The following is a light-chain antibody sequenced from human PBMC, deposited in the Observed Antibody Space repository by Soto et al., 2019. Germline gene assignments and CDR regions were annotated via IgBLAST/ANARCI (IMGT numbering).Light chain of an antibody. V-gene: IGKV1-39*01. CDR3: QQIHITTLFT. CDR1: QNINSH. J-gene: IGKJ2*01. CDR2: AAS. Sequence: DIQMTQSPSSLSASIGDRVTITCRASQNINSHLNWYQQKPGKAPKVLIYAASRLQSGVPSRFSGSRSATEFTLTISSLEPEDFSTYYCQQIHITTLFTFGKGTKLQIK.